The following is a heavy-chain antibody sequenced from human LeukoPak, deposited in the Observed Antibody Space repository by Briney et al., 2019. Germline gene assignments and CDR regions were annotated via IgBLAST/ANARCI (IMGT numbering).Heavy chain of an antibody. CDR3: ASEFVLLWFGESYYYGMDV. CDR2: IYYSGST. D-gene: IGHD3-10*01. Sequence: SETLSLTCTVSGVSISSYYWSWIRQPPGKGLEWIGYIYYSGSTNYNPSLKSRVTISVDTSKNQFSLKLSSVTAADTAVYYCASEFVLLWFGESYYYGMDVWGQGTTVTVSS. J-gene: IGHJ6*02. V-gene: IGHV4-59*12. CDR1: GVSISSYY.